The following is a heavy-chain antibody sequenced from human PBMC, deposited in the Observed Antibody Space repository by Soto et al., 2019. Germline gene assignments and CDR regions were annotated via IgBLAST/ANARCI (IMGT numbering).Heavy chain of an antibody. D-gene: IGHD2-15*01. Sequence: TSETLSLTCAVYGGSFSGYYWSWIRQPPGKGLEWIGEINHSGSTNYNPSLKSRVTISVDTSKNQFSLKLSSVTAADTAVYYRARARSYCSGGSCYGVDYWGQGTLVTVSS. V-gene: IGHV4-34*01. CDR1: GGSFSGYY. J-gene: IGHJ4*02. CDR3: ARARSYCSGGSCYGVDY. CDR2: INHSGST.